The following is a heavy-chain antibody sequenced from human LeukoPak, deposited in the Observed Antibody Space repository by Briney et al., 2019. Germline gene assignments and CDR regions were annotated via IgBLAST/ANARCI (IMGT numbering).Heavy chain of an antibody. Sequence: GGSLRLSCAASGFTFSSYVMNWVRQAPGKGLEWVSYISSSGSTIYYADSVKGRFTISRDNAKNSLYLQMNSLRAEDTAVYYCARVTMVRGVIITYYYYGMDVWGQGTTVTVSS. CDR2: ISSSGSTI. D-gene: IGHD3-10*01. J-gene: IGHJ6*02. CDR3: ARVTMVRGVIITYYYYGMDV. CDR1: GFTFSSYV. V-gene: IGHV3-48*03.